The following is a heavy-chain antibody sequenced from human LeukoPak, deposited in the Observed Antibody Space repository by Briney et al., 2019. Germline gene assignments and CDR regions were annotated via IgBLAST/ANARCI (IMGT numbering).Heavy chain of an antibody. D-gene: IGHD6-19*01. Sequence: PGGSLRLSCAASGFTFSSSAMNWVRQAPGKGLEWVSAISGSGGSTYYADSVKGRFTISRDNSKNTLYLQMNSLRAEDTAVYYCAKAFRSSGWYGGDAFDIWGQGTMVTVSS. CDR2: ISGSGGST. CDR3: AKAFRSSGWYGGDAFDI. J-gene: IGHJ3*02. V-gene: IGHV3-23*01. CDR1: GFTFSSSA.